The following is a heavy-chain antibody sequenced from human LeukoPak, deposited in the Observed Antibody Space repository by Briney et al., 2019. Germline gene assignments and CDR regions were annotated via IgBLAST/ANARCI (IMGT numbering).Heavy chain of an antibody. V-gene: IGHV3-30*18. Sequence: QSGGSLRLSCAASGFTFSSYGMHWVRQAPVKGLEWVAVISYDGSNKYYADSVKGRFTISRDNSKNTLYQQMNSLRAEGAAVYYCAKADYCSGGSCYYFDYWGQGTLVTVFS. CDR1: GFTFSSYG. J-gene: IGHJ4*02. D-gene: IGHD2-15*01. CDR2: ISYDGSNK. CDR3: AKADYCSGGSCYYFDY.